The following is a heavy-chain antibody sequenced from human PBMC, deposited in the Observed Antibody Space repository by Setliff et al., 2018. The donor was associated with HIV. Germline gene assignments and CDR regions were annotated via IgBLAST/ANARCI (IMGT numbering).Heavy chain of an antibody. V-gene: IGHV4-39*07. CDR3: ARGLYYDSKSLDY. CDR2: MYYGGST. J-gene: IGHJ4*02. Sequence: TSETLSLTCTVSGGSISSSSYYWDWIRQSPGKGLEWIGSMYYGGSTFYNPSLKSRVTISEDTSKNQVSLKLSSMTAADTAIYYCARGLYYDSKSLDYWGQGTLVTVSS. CDR1: GGSISSSSYY. D-gene: IGHD3-22*01.